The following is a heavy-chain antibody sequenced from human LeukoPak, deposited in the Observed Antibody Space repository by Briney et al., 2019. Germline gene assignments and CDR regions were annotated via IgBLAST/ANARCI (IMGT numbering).Heavy chain of an antibody. D-gene: IGHD4-11*01. CDR2: TYYRSKWYN. CDR1: GDSVSSNSAA. Sequence: SQTLSLTCAISGDSVSSNSAAWNWIRQSPSRGLEWLGKTYYRSKWYNDYAVSVKSRITINPDTSKNQFSLQLNSVTPEDTAVYYCARAEAYSNWGGGAFDIWGQGTMVTVSS. V-gene: IGHV6-1*01. J-gene: IGHJ3*02. CDR3: ARAEAYSNWGGGAFDI.